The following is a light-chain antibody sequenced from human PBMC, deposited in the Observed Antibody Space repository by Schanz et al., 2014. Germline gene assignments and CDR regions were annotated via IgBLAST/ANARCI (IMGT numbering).Light chain of an antibody. CDR2: DDT. Sequence: SALTQIASVSGSPGQSIAISCTGTSSDVGNYNLVSWYQHHPGKAPELIIYDDTERPSGVSNRFSGSKSGNTASLTISGLQAEDEADYYCTSYTSSSTQVFGGGTKLTVL. J-gene: IGLJ2*01. CDR3: TSYTSSSTQV. V-gene: IGLV2-14*02. CDR1: SSDVGNYNL.